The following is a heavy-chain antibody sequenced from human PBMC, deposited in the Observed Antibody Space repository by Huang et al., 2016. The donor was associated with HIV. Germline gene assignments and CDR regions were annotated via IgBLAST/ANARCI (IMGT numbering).Heavy chain of an antibody. CDR2: INHSGTT. J-gene: IGHJ4*02. D-gene: IGHD3-22*01. CDR1: GGSFSGYS. CDR3: ARRYNSRRDY. Sequence: QVQLDQWGEGLLKASETLSLTCSVYGGSFSGYSWNWLRQAPGNGLEWVGEINHSGTTNYNPPHKSRVNMSGDTSKSQFSLYLTSLSSADTGTYFCARRYNSRRDYWGRGTLVTVHS. V-gene: IGHV4-34*01.